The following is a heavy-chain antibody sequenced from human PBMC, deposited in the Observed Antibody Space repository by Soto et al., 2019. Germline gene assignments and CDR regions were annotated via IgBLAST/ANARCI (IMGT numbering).Heavy chain of an antibody. V-gene: IGHV1-46*01. CDR1: GYTFTSYY. J-gene: IGHJ4*02. CDR2: INPSGGST. Sequence: QVQLVQSGAEVKKPGASVKVSCKASGYTFTSYYMHWVRQAPGQGLEWMGIINPSGGSTSYAQKFQGRVTMTRDTSTITVYMALSSLRSEDTAVYYCARVSSWSCFDYWGQGTLVTVSS. CDR3: ARVSSWSCFDY. D-gene: IGHD6-13*01.